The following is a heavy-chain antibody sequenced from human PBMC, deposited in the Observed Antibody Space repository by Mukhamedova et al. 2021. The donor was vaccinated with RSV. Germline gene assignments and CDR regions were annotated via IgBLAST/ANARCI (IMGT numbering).Heavy chain of an antibody. V-gene: IGHV3-48*03. Sequence: VRQAPGQGLEWVSYITPSGRTTYYADSVKGRFTISRDNAKNSLYLQMSGLRVEDTAVYYCTRDRSDSSSRTPFDYWGQGILVTVS. D-gene: IGHD2-21*01. CDR3: TRDRSDSSSRTPFDY. CDR2: ITPSGRTT. J-gene: IGHJ4*02.